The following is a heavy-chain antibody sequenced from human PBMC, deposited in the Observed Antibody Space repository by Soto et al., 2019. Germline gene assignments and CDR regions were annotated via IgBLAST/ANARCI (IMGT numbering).Heavy chain of an antibody. V-gene: IGHV3-30-3*01. D-gene: IGHD1-26*01. Sequence: GGSLRLSCAASGFTFSSYAMHWVRQAPGKGLEWVAVISYDGSNKYYADSVKGRFTISRDNSKNTLYLQMNSLRAEDTAVYYCARDRGPSGSYSAPDYWGQGTLVTVSS. CDR1: GFTFSSYA. J-gene: IGHJ4*02. CDR3: ARDRGPSGSYSAPDY. CDR2: ISYDGSNK.